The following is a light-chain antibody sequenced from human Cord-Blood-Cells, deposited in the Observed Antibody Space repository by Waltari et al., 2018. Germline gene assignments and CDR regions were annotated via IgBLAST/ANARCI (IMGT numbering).Light chain of an antibody. CDR2: CAS. V-gene: IGKV4-1*01. CDR3: QQYNNWPRT. CDR1: QSVLYSSNNKNY. J-gene: IGKJ1*01. Sequence: DIVMTQSPDSLAVSLGERATINCKSSQSVLYSSNNKNYLAWYQQKPGQPPKLLIYCASTRESGVPDRFSGSGSGTDFTLTISSLQAEDVAVYYCQQYNNWPRTFGQGTKVEIK.